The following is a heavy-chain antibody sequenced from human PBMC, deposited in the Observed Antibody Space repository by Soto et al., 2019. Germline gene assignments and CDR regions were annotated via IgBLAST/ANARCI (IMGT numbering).Heavy chain of an antibody. J-gene: IGHJ5*02. Sequence: HPGGSLRLSCAASGFTFSSYAMHWVRQAPGKGLEWVAVISYDGSNKYYADSVKGRFTISRDNSKNTLYLQMNSLRAEDTAVYYCARDKVFGVVKAFWFDPWGQGTLVTVSS. CDR2: ISYDGSNK. CDR3: ARDKVFGVVKAFWFDP. V-gene: IGHV3-30-3*01. D-gene: IGHD3-3*01. CDR1: GFTFSSYA.